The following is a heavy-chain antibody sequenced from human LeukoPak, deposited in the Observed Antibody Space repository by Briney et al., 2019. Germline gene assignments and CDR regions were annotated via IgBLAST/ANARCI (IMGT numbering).Heavy chain of an antibody. V-gene: IGHV4-34*01. CDR3: ARAGGYGLIDY. D-gene: IGHD5-18*01. CDR2: IYHSGTTYSGST. J-gene: IGHJ4*02. CDR1: GGSFSGYY. Sequence: TSETLSLTCAAYGGSFSGYYWSWIRQPPGKGLEWIGSIYHSGTTYSGSTYYNPSLKSRVTISLDTSKNQFSLKVGSMTAADTAVYYCARAGGYGLIDYWGQGTMVTVSS.